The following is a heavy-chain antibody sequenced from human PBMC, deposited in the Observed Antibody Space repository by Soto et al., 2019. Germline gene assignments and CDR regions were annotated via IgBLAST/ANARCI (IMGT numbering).Heavy chain of an antibody. CDR2: ISGSGGST. V-gene: IGHV3-23*01. CDR1: GFTFSSYA. J-gene: IGHJ4*02. CDR3: AAYRSGWYLYYFDY. Sequence: EVQLLESGGGLVQHGGSLRLSCAASGFTFSSYAMSWVRQAPGKGMEWVSAISGSGGSTYYADSVKGRYTISIDNSKNTLYLQMNSLRAEDTAVYYGAAYRSGWYLYYFDYWGQGTLVTFSS. D-gene: IGHD6-19*01.